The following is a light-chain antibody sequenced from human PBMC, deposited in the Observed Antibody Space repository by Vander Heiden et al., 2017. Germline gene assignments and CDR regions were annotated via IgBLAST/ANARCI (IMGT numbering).Light chain of an antibody. J-gene: IGKJ2*01. Sequence: PSSLSASVGDRVTITCRASQSISSYLNWYQQKPGKAPKLLIYAASSLQSGVPSRFSGSGSGTDFTLTISSLQPEDFATYYCQQSYSTPYTFGQGTKLEIK. CDR2: AAS. CDR1: QSISSY. CDR3: QQSYSTPYT. V-gene: IGKV1-39*01.